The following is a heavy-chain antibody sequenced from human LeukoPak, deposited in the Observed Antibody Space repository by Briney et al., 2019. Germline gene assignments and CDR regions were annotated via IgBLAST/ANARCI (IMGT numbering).Heavy chain of an antibody. J-gene: IGHJ6*02. CDR1: GYTFTSYG. Sequence: GASVEVSCKASGYTFTSYGISWVRQAPGQGLEWMGWISAYNGNTNYAQKLQGRVTMTTDTSTSTAYMELRSLRSDDTAVYYCARDRNYYGSGSYDNYYGMDVWGQGTTVTVSS. CDR2: ISAYNGNT. D-gene: IGHD3-10*01. V-gene: IGHV1-18*01. CDR3: ARDRNYYGSGSYDNYYGMDV.